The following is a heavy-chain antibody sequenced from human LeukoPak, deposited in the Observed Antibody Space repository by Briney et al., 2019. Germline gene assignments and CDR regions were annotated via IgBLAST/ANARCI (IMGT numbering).Heavy chain of an antibody. J-gene: IGHJ4*02. CDR3: ARRIVGATAVDY. Sequence: PSETLSLTCTVSGGSISSSSYYWGWIRQPPGKGLEWIGSIYYTRSTYYNPSLKSRVTISVDTSKNQFSLKLTSVTAADTAVYYCARRIVGATAVDYWGQGTLVTVSS. CDR2: IYYTRST. D-gene: IGHD1-26*01. V-gene: IGHV4-39*01. CDR1: GGSISSSSYY.